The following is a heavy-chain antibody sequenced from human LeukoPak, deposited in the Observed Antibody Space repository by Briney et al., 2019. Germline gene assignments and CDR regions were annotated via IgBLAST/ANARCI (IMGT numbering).Heavy chain of an antibody. CDR3: ARGSDYYDSSGYSFGDY. V-gene: IGHV3-30-3*01. J-gene: IGHJ4*02. CDR1: GFTVSSNY. Sequence: PGGSLRLSCAASGFTVSSNYMSWVRQAPGKGLEWVAVISYDGSLQFYADSVKGRFTISRDNSKDTLYLQMNSLRGEDTAVHYCARGSDYYDSSGYSFGDYWGQGTLVTVSS. D-gene: IGHD3-22*01. CDR2: ISYDGSLQ.